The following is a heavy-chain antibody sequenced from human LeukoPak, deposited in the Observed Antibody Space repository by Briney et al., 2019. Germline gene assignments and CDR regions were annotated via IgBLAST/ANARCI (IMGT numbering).Heavy chain of an antibody. CDR1: GYTFTSYD. CDR3: ASRLTGNTWFDP. V-gene: IGHV1-8*01. D-gene: IGHD1-7*01. CDR2: MNPNSGNT. Sequence: ASVKVSCKASGYTFTSYDINWVRQATGQGLEWMGWMNPNSGNTGYAQKFQGRVTMTRNTSISTAYMELSSLRSEDTAVYYCASRLTGNTWFDPWGQGTLVTVSS. J-gene: IGHJ5*02.